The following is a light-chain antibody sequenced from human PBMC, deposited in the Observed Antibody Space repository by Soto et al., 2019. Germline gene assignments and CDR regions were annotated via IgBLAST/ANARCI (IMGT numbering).Light chain of an antibody. CDR3: QQFNSYPIT. CDR2: AAS. CDR1: QGISSN. Sequence: IQVTHSPSFLSASIGDRVTSSFRASQGISSNLAWYQQKPGKAPKLLIYAASTLQSGVPSRFSGSGSGTEFTLTISSLQPEDFATYYCQQFNSYPITFGQGTRLEIK. J-gene: IGKJ5*01. V-gene: IGKV1-9*01.